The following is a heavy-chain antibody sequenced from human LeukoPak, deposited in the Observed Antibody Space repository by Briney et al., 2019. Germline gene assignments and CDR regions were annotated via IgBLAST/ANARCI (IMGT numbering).Heavy chain of an antibody. J-gene: IGHJ4*02. D-gene: IGHD7-27*01. CDR1: GFSFNIHA. CDR3: AKDATPRNSVWDYFDY. CDR2: IGGPDDT. V-gene: IGHV3-23*01. Sequence: GGSLRLSCAASGFSFNIHAMTWVRQAPGKGLEWVAVIGGPDDTHYADSVKGRFAVSRGDSTNTVFLQMNSLRADDSAIYYCAKDATPRNSVWDYFDYWGQGTLVTVSS.